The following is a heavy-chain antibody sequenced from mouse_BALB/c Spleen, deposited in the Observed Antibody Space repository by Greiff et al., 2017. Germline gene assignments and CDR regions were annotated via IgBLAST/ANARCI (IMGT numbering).Heavy chain of an antibody. D-gene: IGHD1-1*02. CDR2: ISSGGSYT. Sequence: EVQGVESGGGLVKPGGSLKLSCAASGFTFSSYAMSWVRQSPEKRLEWVAEISSGGSYTYYPDTVTGRFTISRDNAKNTLYLEMSSLRSEDTAMYYCARVGGYSAMDYWGQGTSVTVSS. CDR1: GFTFSSYA. CDR3: ARVGGYSAMDY. V-gene: IGHV5-9-4*01. J-gene: IGHJ4*01.